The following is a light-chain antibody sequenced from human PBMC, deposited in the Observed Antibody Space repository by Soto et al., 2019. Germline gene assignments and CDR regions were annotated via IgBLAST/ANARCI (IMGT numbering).Light chain of an antibody. Sequence: IVLTQSPGTLSLSPGERATLSCRASQSVSSSYLAWYQQKPGQAPRLLIYGGSSRATGIPVRFSGSESGTDFTLTISSLEPEDFAVYYCQQRSAFGQGTRLEIK. CDR1: QSVSSSY. V-gene: IGKV3D-20*02. J-gene: IGKJ5*01. CDR3: QQRSA. CDR2: GGS.